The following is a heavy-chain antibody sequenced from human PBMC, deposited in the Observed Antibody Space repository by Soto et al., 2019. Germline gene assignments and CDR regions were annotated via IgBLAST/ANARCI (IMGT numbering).Heavy chain of an antibody. V-gene: IGHV4-30-4*01. J-gene: IGHJ4*02. CDR1: GGSINRGDCY. Sequence: SETLSLTCWVSGGSINRGDCYWSWIRQPPGKGLEWIAYIYYRGHTYYNPSLKSRVSMSVDTSRNQFSLNLSSVTAGDTAVYFCARAVSLKGEFDLWGKGTLVTVSS. CDR2: IYYRGHT. CDR3: ARAVSLKGEFDL.